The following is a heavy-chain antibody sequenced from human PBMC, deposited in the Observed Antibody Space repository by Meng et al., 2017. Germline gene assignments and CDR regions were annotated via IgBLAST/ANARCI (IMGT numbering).Heavy chain of an antibody. V-gene: IGHV4-39*07. J-gene: IGHJ5*02. CDR3: ARICYDSSGYSPYNWFDP. CDR2: IYYSGST. Sequence: HLQRQASGPVMVNPSETLSLPCTVSGGSISSSSYYWGWIRQPPGKGLEWIGSIYYSGSTYYNPSLKSRVTISVDTSKNQFSLKLSSVTAADTAVYYCARICYDSSGYSPYNWFDPWGQGTLVTVSS. CDR1: GGSISSSSYY. D-gene: IGHD3-22*01.